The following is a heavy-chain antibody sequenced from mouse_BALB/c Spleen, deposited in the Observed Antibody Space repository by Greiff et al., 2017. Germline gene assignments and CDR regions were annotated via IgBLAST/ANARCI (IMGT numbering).Heavy chain of an antibody. V-gene: IGHV5-6*02. CDR2: ISSGGSYT. D-gene: IGHD2-4*01. CDR1: GFTFSSYG. J-gene: IGHJ2*01. Sequence: EVMLVESGGDLVKPGGSLKLSCAASGFTFSSYGMSWVRQTPDKRLEWVATISSGGSYTYYPDSVKGRFTISRDNAKNTLYLQMSSLKSEDTAMYYCARRFYYDYDGGVRYFDYWGQGTTLTVSS. CDR3: ARRFYYDYDGGVRYFDY.